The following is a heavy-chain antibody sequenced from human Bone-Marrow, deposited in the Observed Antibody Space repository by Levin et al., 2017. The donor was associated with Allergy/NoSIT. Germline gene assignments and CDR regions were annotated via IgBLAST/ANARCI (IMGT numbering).Heavy chain of an antibody. D-gene: IGHD3-22*01. Sequence: KPSETLSLTCTVSGGSVSSGSYYWSWIRQPPGKGLEWIGYIYYSGSTNYNPSLKSRVTISVDTSKNQFSLKLSSVTAADTAVYYCARASAYSFDISGYPPTEYWGQRSLVTVP. CDR2: IYYSGST. CDR3: ARASAYSFDISGYPPTEY. CDR1: GGSVSSGSYY. V-gene: IGHV4-61*01. J-gene: IGHJ4*02.